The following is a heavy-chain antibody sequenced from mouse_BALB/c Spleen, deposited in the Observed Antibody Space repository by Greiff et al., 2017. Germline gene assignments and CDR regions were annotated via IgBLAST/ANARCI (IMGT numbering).Heavy chain of an antibody. CDR1: GYTFTDYN. CDR3: ARCYEGFYYAMDY. V-gene: IGHV1S29*02. CDR2: IYPYNGGT. Sequence: EVKLQESGPELVKPGASVKISCKASGYTFTDYNMHWVKQSHGKSLEWIGYIYPYNGGTGYNQKFKSKATLTVDNSSSTAYMELRSLTSEDSAVYYCARCYEGFYYAMDYWGQGTSVTVSS. J-gene: IGHJ4*01. D-gene: IGHD2-3*01.